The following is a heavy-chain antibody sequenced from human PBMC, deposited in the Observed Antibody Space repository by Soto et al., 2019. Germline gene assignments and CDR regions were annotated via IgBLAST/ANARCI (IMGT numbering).Heavy chain of an antibody. D-gene: IGHD1-26*01. CDR2: ISYSGDT. Sequence: SETLSLTCTGSGDSISSHVCTWIRQPPGKGLEWIGYISYSGDTNYKPSLKSRVTISLETPKNRFSLNLKSVTAADTAVYSCARRVGARSSNLGYWRQGALVTVSS. CDR3: ARRVGARSSNLGY. CDR1: GDSISSHV. V-gene: IGHV4-59*11. J-gene: IGHJ4*02.